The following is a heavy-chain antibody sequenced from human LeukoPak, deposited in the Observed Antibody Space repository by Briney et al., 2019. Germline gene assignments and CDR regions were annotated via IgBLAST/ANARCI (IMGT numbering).Heavy chain of an antibody. CDR3: AKDERGYYDSSGFFGAIDY. CDR1: GFTFNRYA. Sequence: TGRSLRLSCAASGFTFNRYAMHWVRQAPGKGLEWVAFIWYDGSNKYYADSVKGRFTVSGDNSKDTLYLQMNSLRAEDTAVYYCAKDERGYYDSSGFFGAIDYWGQGSLVSVSS. V-gene: IGHV3-33*06. J-gene: IGHJ4*02. D-gene: IGHD3-22*01. CDR2: IWYDGSNK.